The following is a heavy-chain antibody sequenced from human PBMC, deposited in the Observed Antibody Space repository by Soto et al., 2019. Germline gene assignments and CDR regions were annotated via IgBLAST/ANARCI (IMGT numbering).Heavy chain of an antibody. CDR2: IYYSGST. D-gene: IGHD6-6*01. J-gene: IGHJ4*02. Sequence: SETLSLTCTVSGGSISSSSYYWGWIRQPPGKGLEWIGNIYYSGSTYYNPSLKSRVTISVDTSKNQFSLKLSSVTAADTAVYYCARDRHSSSFEFDYWGQGTLVTVSS. CDR3: ARDRHSSSFEFDY. CDR1: GGSISSSSYY. V-gene: IGHV4-39*02.